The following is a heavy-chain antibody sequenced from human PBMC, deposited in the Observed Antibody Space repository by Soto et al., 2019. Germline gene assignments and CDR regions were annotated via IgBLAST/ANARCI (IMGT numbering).Heavy chain of an antibody. V-gene: IGHV4-31*03. Sequence: QVLLQESGPGLVKPSQTLSLTCTVSGVSISSGGFYLSWIRQHPGKGLEWIGYNYYSGSAYYNPSLEGRVTISLDTSNTNLTLKLTSATAADTAVYYCARDRRVLDSRGGYYYYTMDVWGQGTSVTVSS. CDR1: GVSISSGGFY. CDR2: NYYSGSA. CDR3: ARDRRVLDSRGGYYYYTMDV. J-gene: IGHJ6*02. D-gene: IGHD3-3*01.